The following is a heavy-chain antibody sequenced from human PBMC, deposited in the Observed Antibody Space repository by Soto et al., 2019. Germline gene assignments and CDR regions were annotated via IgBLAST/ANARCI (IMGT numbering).Heavy chain of an antibody. V-gene: IGHV4-59*12. Sequence: SETLSLTCTVSGGSISSYYWSWIRQPPGKGLEWIGHIYYSGSTNYNPSLKSRVTISVDKSKNQFSLKLSSVTAADTAVYYCARVKASGVNFDYWGQGTLVTVSS. CDR1: GGSISSYY. CDR2: IYYSGST. CDR3: ARVKASGVNFDY. J-gene: IGHJ4*02. D-gene: IGHD3-10*01.